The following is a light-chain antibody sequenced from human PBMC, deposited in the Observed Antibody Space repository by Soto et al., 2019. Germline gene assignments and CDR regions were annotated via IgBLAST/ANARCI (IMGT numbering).Light chain of an antibody. CDR1: QGIRND. J-gene: IGKJ2*01. CDR3: LHDYNYPYT. CDR2: AVS. Sequence: AIQMTQSPSSLSASVGDRVTITCRASQGIRNDLGWYQQKPGTAPKLLIYAVSFLQSGVPSRFSGSGSGTDFTLTISSLQPEDFATYFCLHDYNYPYTFGQGTKLEIK. V-gene: IGKV1-6*01.